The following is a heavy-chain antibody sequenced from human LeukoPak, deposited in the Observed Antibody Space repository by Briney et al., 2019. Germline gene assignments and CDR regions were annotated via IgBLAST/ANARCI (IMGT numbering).Heavy chain of an antibody. D-gene: IGHD1-26*01. CDR1: GFTFSSYA. CDR2: IYSGGST. CDR3: ARVAAPGSYFYYYGMDV. V-gene: IGHV3-53*01. J-gene: IGHJ6*02. Sequence: GGSLRLSCAASGFTFSSYAMSWVRQAPGKGLEWVSGIYSGGSTYYADSVKGRFTISRDNSKNTLYLQMNSLRAEDTAVYYCARVAAPGSYFYYYGMDVWGQGTTVTVSS.